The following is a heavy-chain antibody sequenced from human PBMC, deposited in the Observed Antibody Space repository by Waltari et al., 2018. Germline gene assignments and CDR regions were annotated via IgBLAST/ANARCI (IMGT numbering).Heavy chain of an antibody. CDR1: GFTLNYYS. CDR2: MGSSSRYI. CDR3: ARASTTPNYYYYMDV. V-gene: IGHV3-21*01. J-gene: IGHJ6*03. D-gene: IGHD2-15*01. Sequence: EVQLVESGGGLVKPGGSLRLSCAASGFTLNYYSVNWVRQAPGKGLEWVSFMGSSSRYIYYADSVKGRFTISRDNAKNSVDLQMNSLRAEDTAVYYCARASTTPNYYYYMDVWGEGTTVTISS.